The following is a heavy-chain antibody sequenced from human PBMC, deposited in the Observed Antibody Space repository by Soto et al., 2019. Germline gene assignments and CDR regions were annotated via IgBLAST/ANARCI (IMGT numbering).Heavy chain of an antibody. CDR1: GGSISSGGYP. D-gene: IGHD3-22*01. J-gene: IGHJ4*02. CDR3: ARGRYYDSSGYTY. CDR2: IYHSGST. V-gene: IGHV4-30-2*05. Sequence: PSETLSLTCAVSGGSISSGGYPWSWIRQPPGKGLEWIGYIYHSGSTYYNPSLKSRVTISVDTSKNQFSLKLSSVTAADTAVYYCARGRYYDSSGYTYWGQGTLVTVS.